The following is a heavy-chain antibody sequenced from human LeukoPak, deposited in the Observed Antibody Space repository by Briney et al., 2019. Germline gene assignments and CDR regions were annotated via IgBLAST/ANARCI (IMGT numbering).Heavy chain of an antibody. J-gene: IGHJ6*02. V-gene: IGHV3-30*04. CDR3: ARVLAAAGIPNDYYYYGMDV. CDR1: GFTFSSYA. D-gene: IGHD6-13*01. CDR2: ISYDGSNK. Sequence: PGGSLRLSCAASGFTFSSYAMHWVRQAPGKGLEWVAVISYDGSNKYYADSVKGRFTISRDNSKNTLYLQMNSLRAEDTAVYYCARVLAAAGIPNDYYYYGMDVWGQGTTVTVSS.